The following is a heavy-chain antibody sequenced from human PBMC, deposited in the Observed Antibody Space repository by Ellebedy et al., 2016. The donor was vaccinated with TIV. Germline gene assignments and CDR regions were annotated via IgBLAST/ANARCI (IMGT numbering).Heavy chain of an antibody. CDR2: ISSSSYT. D-gene: IGHD6-13*01. CDR3: ARELKALEIAAEFVY. V-gene: IGHV3-11*06. CDR1: GFTFSDDY. Sequence: GGSLRLSCAASGFTFSDDYMSWIRQAPGKGLEWVSYISSSSYTNYAESVKGRFTISRDNAKNSLYLQMNSLRAEDTAVYYCARELKALEIAAEFVYWGQGTLVTVSS. J-gene: IGHJ4*02.